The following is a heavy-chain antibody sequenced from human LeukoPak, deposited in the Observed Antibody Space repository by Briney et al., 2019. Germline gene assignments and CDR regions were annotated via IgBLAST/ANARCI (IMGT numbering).Heavy chain of an antibody. CDR2: TYYRSKWYN. D-gene: IGHD6-13*01. CDR3: ARGYSSSWYYVDFLDI. Sequence: SQTLSLTCAISGDSVSSNSAAWNWIRQSPSRGLEWLGRTYYRSKWYNDYAVSVKSRITINPDTSKNQFSLQLNSVTPEDTAVYYCARGYSSSWYYVDFLDIWGQGTMVTVPS. V-gene: IGHV6-1*01. J-gene: IGHJ3*02. CDR1: GDSVSSNSAA.